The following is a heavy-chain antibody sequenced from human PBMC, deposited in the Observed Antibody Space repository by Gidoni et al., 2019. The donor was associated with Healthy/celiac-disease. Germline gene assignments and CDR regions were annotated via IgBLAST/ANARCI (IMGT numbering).Heavy chain of an antibody. J-gene: IGHJ4*02. CDR1: CFPFSSYA. CDR2: ISYDGSNK. D-gene: IGHD3-10*01. V-gene: IGHV3-30-3*01. CDR3: ARFDGSGNQAIDY. Sequence: QVQLVESGGGVVQPGRSLRLSCAASCFPFSSYALHWVRQAPGKGLEWVAVISYDGSNKYYADSVKGRFTISRDNSKNTLYLQMNSLRAEETAVYYCARFDGSGNQAIDYWGQGTLVTVSS.